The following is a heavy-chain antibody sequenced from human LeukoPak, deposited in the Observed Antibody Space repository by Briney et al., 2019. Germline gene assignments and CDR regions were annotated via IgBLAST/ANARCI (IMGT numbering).Heavy chain of an antibody. J-gene: IGHJ4*02. CDR3: ARDTRNGDYALLVPRFDY. CDR2: IYGGGGT. D-gene: IGHD4-17*01. V-gene: IGHV3-53*01. Sequence: GGSLRLSCAASGFTLSSKCMSWVREAPGQGLEWVSGIYGGGGTYYADSVKGRFTISRDNSKNTLYLQMNSLRAEDTAVYYCARDTRNGDYALLVPRFDYWGQGTLVTVSS. CDR1: GFTLSSKC.